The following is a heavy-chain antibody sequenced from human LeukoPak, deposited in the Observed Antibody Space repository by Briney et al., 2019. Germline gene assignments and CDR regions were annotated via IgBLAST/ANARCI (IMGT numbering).Heavy chain of an antibody. CDR2: INPNSGGT. Sequence: ASVNVSCKTSGYTFTGHYMHWVRQAPGQGLEWMGWINPNSGGTNSAQKFQGRVTMTRDTSISTAYMELSRLRSDDTAVYYCARDLPVWDAFDVWGQGTMVTVSS. D-gene: IGHD2-21*01. V-gene: IGHV1-2*02. CDR3: ARDLPVWDAFDV. CDR1: GYTFTGHY. J-gene: IGHJ3*01.